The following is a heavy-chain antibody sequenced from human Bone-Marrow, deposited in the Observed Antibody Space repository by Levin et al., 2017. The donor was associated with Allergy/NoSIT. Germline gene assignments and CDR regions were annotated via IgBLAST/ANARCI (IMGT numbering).Heavy chain of an antibody. J-gene: IGHJ4*02. CDR3: ARSEGPIDY. Sequence: SGGSLRLSCVASGFMFSNYDMNWVRQAPGKGLEWVSFISSSISTVYYADSVKGRFTISRDNAKNSLYLQMNSLGAEDTSVYYCARSEGPIDYWGQGTLVTVSS. CDR1: GFMFSNYD. V-gene: IGHV3-48*01. CDR2: ISSSISTV.